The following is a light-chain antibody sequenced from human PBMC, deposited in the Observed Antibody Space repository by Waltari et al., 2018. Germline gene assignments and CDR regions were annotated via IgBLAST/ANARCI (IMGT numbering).Light chain of an antibody. CDR1: QGVSSF. V-gene: IGKV3-11*01. CDR3: QQRDNWPWT. Sequence: DIVLTQSPATVSLSPGERATLSCRTRQGVSSFVAWYHQKPGQPPRLLIADASNRASGISDRITASGSGLDFTLTISSLEPEDVGVYYCQQRDNWPWTFGQGTKVEIK. J-gene: IGKJ1*01. CDR2: DAS.